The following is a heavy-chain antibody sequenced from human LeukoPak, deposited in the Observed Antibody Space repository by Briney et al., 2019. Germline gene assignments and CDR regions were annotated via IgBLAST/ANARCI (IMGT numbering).Heavy chain of an antibody. CDR3: ARGWTYYDFWSGYLRGGYFDY. CDR1: GGSFSGYY. D-gene: IGHD3-3*01. Sequence: PSETLSLTCAVYGGSFSGYYWSWIRQPPGKGLEWIGEINHSGSTNYNPSLKSRVTISVDTSKNQFSLKLSSVTAADTAVYYCARGWTYYDFWSGYLRGGYFDYWGQGTLVTVSS. J-gene: IGHJ4*02. CDR2: INHSGST. V-gene: IGHV4-34*01.